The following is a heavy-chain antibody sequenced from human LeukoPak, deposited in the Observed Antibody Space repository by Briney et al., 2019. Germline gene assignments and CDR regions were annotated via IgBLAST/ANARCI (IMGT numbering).Heavy chain of an antibody. CDR3: ARFRDFYYMDV. CDR1: GGSISSGGYS. CDR2: IYHSGST. Sequence: PSETLSLTCAVSGGSISSGGYSWSWIRQPPGKGLEWIGYIYHSGSTYYNPSLKSRVTISVDRSKNQFSLKLSSVTAADTAVYFCARFRDFYYMDVWGKGTTVTVSS. V-gene: IGHV4-30-2*01. J-gene: IGHJ6*03.